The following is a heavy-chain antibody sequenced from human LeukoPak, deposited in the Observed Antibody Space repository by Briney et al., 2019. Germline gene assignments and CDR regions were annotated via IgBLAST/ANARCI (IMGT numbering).Heavy chain of an antibody. CDR2: ISGSSRVI. D-gene: IGHD3-22*01. CDR3: ARDMDTSGYTFDY. J-gene: IGHJ4*02. CDR1: GFTFSSYS. Sequence: GGSLRLSCAASGFTFSSYSMNWVRQAPGKGLEWISYISGSSRVIYYADSVKGRFTISRDNAKNSLYLQVNSLRDEDTAVYYCARDMDTSGYTFDYWGQGTPVTVSS. V-gene: IGHV3-48*02.